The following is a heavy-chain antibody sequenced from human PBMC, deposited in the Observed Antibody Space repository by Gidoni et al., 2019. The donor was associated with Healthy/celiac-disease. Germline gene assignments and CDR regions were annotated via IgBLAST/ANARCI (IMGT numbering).Heavy chain of an antibody. Sequence: EVQLVESGGGLVQPGGSLRLSCAASGFTFSSYDMHWVRQATGKGLEWVSAICTAGDTYYPGSVKGRFTIARENAKNSLYLQMNSLRAVDTAVYYCAIDRRPYGSGSYYNPSGMDVWGQGTTVTVSS. CDR2: ICTAGDT. V-gene: IGHV3-13*01. J-gene: IGHJ6*02. CDR3: AIDRRPYGSGSYYNPSGMDV. D-gene: IGHD3-10*01. CDR1: GFTFSSYD.